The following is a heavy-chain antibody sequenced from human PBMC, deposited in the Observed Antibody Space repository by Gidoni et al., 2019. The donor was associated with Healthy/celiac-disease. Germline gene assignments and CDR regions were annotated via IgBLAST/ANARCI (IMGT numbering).Heavy chain of an antibody. J-gene: IGHJ4*02. D-gene: IGHD3-9*01. V-gene: IGHV3-23*01. Sequence: EVQLLESGGGLVQPGGSLRLSCAASGFTFRRYALSWVRQAPGKGLEWVSAISGSGGSTYYADSVKGRFTISRDNSKNTLYLQMNSLRAEDTAVYYCAKDLTGPPGYWGQGTLVTVSS. CDR2: ISGSGGST. CDR3: AKDLTGPPGY. CDR1: GFTFRRYA.